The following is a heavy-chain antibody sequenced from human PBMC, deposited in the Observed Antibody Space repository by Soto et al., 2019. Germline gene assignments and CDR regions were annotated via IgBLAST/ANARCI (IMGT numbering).Heavy chain of an antibody. CDR2: IYYSGST. J-gene: IGHJ4*02. V-gene: IGHV4-39*01. CDR1: GGSISSSSYY. CDR3: ARRLDSSSWYLTFDY. D-gene: IGHD6-13*01. Sequence: SETLSLTCTVSGGSISSSSYYWGWIRQPPGKGLVWIGSIYYSGSTYYNPSLKSRVTISVDTSKNQFSLKLSSVTAADTAVYYCARRLDSSSWYLTFDYWGQGTLVTVSS.